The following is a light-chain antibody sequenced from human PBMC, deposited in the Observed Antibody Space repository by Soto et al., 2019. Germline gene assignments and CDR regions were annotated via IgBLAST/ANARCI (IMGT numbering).Light chain of an antibody. CDR2: AAS. CDR1: RDVGSD. Sequence: QMTQSPSSLPASVGEKIIITCRASRDVGSDVSWYQQKPGQAPKLLIYAASNLYTGVPSRFSGSRSGTEFTLTISSLQPEDFASYYCLQDYGDSWTFGQGTKVEIE. V-gene: IGKV1-6*01. J-gene: IGKJ1*01. CDR3: LQDYGDSWT.